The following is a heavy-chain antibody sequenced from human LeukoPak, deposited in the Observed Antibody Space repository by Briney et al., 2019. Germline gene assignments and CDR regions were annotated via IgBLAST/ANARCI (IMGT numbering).Heavy chain of an antibody. CDR2: ISSSSGYI. V-gene: IGHV3-21*01. D-gene: IGHD3-22*01. CDR1: GSTFSSYS. CDR3: ARGDSSGPGDAFDI. J-gene: IGHJ3*02. Sequence: PGGSLRLSCAASGSTFSSYSMNWVRQAPGKGLEWVSSISSSSGYIYYADSVKGRFTISRDNAKNSLYLQMNSLRAEDTAVYYCARGDSSGPGDAFDIWGQGTMVTVSS.